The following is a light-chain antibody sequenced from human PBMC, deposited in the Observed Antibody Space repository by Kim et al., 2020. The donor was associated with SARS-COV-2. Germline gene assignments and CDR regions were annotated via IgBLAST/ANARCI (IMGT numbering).Light chain of an antibody. CDR1: QSVSDNY. CDR3: QQYDTSPSCT. CDR2: GAS. Sequence: EIVLTQSPGTLSLSPGERATLSCRASQSVSDNYLAWYQQKPGQAPRLLIYGASSRATGIPHRFSGSGSGTDFTLTISRLEPEDFAVYYCQQYDTSPSCTFGQGTELEI. J-gene: IGKJ2*02. V-gene: IGKV3-20*01.